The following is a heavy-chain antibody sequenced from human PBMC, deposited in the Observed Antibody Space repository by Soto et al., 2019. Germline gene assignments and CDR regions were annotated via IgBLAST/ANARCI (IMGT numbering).Heavy chain of an antibody. CDR3: ARGYSGYNAFDI. Sequence: SETLSLTCAVYGGSFSGYYWSWIRQPPGKGLEWIGEINHSGSTNYNPSLKSRVTISVDTSKNQFSLKLSSVTAADTAVYYCARGYSGYNAFDIWGQGTTVTVPS. V-gene: IGHV4-34*01. CDR1: GGSFSGYY. D-gene: IGHD5-12*01. J-gene: IGHJ3*02. CDR2: INHSGST.